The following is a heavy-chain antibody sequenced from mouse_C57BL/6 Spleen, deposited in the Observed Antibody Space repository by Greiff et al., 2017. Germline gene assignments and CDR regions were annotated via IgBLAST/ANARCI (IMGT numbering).Heavy chain of an antibody. D-gene: IGHD3-2*02. J-gene: IGHJ3*01. CDR2: IYPGDGDT. V-gene: IGHV1-80*01. CDR1: GYAFSSYW. CDR3: ATAQAAWFAY. Sequence: VQLQQPGAELVMPGASVKISCKASGYAFSSYWMNWVKQRPGKGLEWIGQIYPGDGDTNYNGKFKGKATLTADKSSSTAYMQLSSLTSEDSAVYFCATAQAAWFAYWGQGTLVTVSA.